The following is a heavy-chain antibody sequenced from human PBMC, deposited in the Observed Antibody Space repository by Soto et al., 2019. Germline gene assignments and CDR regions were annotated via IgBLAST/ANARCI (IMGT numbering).Heavy chain of an antibody. CDR2: ISSSSSYI. J-gene: IGHJ4*02. CDR3: ARDLAAAGRDFDY. D-gene: IGHD6-13*01. V-gene: IGHV3-21*01. CDR1: GFTFSSYS. Sequence: EVQLVESGGGLVKPGGSLRLSCAASGFTFSSYSMNWVHQAPGKGLEWVSSISSSSSYIYYADSVKGRFTISRDNAKNSLYLQMNSLRAEDTAVYYCARDLAAAGRDFDYWGQGTLVTVSS.